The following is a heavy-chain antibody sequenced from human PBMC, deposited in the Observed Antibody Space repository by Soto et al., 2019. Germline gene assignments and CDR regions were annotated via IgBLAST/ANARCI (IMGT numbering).Heavy chain of an antibody. CDR3: ARTTSITIFGVAMSYNWFDP. CDR2: IDPSDSYT. Sequence: GESLKISCKGSGYSFTSYWISWVRQMPGKGLEWMGRIDPSDSYTNYSPSFQGHVTISADKSISTAYLQWSSLKASDTAMYYCARTTSITIFGVAMSYNWFDPWGQGTLVTVSS. J-gene: IGHJ5*02. CDR1: GYSFTSYW. V-gene: IGHV5-10-1*01. D-gene: IGHD3-3*01.